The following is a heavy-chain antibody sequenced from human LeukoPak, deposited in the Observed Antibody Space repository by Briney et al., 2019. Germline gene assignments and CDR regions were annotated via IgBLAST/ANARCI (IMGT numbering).Heavy chain of an antibody. V-gene: IGHV3-23*01. Sequence: GGSLRLSCAASGFNFRGQAMSWVRQGPGKGLEWVAGITGRGETTYYADSVQGRVNNSRDNSKDTLFLQVNSLRAEDTAVYYCAKDVIRGGITYFESWGQGTQVAVSS. D-gene: IGHD3-10*01. CDR3: AKDVIRGGITYFES. J-gene: IGHJ4*02. CDR1: GFNFRGQA. CDR2: ITGRGETT.